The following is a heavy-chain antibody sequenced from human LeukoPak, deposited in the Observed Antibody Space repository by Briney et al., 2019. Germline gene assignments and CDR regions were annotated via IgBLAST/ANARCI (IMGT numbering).Heavy chain of an antibody. D-gene: IGHD2-2*01. CDR2: INPNDGDT. CDR1: GYTFTDCY. Sequence: ASVKVSCKASGYTFTDCYMHWVRQAPGQGFEWMGWINPNDGDTNYAQKFQGRVTMTRDTSISTAHMEVSRLRSDDTAVYYCARANFLYCSSTTCLFDYWGQATLVTVSS. CDR3: ARANFLYCSSTTCLFDY. V-gene: IGHV1-2*02. J-gene: IGHJ4*02.